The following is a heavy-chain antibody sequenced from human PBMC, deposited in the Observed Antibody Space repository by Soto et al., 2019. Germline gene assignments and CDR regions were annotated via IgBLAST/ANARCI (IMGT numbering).Heavy chain of an antibody. CDR3: ARDREAGYNFYYVMDV. D-gene: IGHD6-19*01. Sequence: SETLSLTCSVSGADINTYSWTWIRQPAGKGLEWIGRIYTSASINYNPSLRGRVTLSVDTSTNQVSLKLASVTAADTAVYCCARDREAGYNFYYVMDVWGQGTTVTVSS. V-gene: IGHV4-4*07. J-gene: IGHJ6*02. CDR2: IYTSASI. CDR1: GADINTYS.